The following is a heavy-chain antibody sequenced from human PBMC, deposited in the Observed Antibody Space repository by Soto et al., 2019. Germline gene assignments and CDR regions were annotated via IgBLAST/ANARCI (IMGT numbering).Heavy chain of an antibody. Sequence: SETLSLTCTVSGGSVSSGSYYWSWIRQPPGKGLEWIGCIYYSGSTNYNPSLKSRVTISVDTSKNQFSLKLSSVTAAGTAVYYCARDRYYYDSSGYNDQYYYYYGMDVWGQGTTVTVSS. CDR2: IYYSGST. D-gene: IGHD3-22*01. CDR1: GGSVSSGSYY. J-gene: IGHJ6*02. V-gene: IGHV4-61*01. CDR3: ARDRYYYDSSGYNDQYYYYYGMDV.